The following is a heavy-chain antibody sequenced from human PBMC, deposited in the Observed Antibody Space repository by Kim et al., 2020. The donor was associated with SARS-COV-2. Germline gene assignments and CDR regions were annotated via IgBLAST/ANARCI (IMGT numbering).Heavy chain of an antibody. CDR3: AKSRCSGGTCNSPYDY. V-gene: IGHV3-23*01. J-gene: IGHJ4*02. CDR1: GFTFNNYA. Sequence: LSLTCAASGFTFNNYAMSWVRQAPGKGLEWVSGTSSSGTTTYYAGSVKGRFTISKDKSKNTLYLQMNSLRAEDSALYYCAKSRCSGGTCNSPYDYWGQGTLVTVSS. CDR2: TSSSGTTT. D-gene: IGHD2-15*01.